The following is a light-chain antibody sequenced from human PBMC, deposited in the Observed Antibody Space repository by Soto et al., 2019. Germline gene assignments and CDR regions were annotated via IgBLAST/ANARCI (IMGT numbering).Light chain of an antibody. J-gene: IGLJ1*01. CDR3: SSYTSSITYV. Sequence: QSALTQPASVSGSPGQSIIISCTGTNSDVGGYNYVSWYQQHPGKAPKLMIYEVSNRPSGVSNRFSGSKSDNTASLTISGLQAEDEADYYCSSYTSSITYVFGTGTKLTVL. CDR2: EVS. V-gene: IGLV2-14*01. CDR1: NSDVGGYNY.